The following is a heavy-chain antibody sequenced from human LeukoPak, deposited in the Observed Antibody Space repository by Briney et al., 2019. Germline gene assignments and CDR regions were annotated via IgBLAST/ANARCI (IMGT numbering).Heavy chain of an antibody. J-gene: IGHJ4*02. CDR1: GFSFRSHG. V-gene: IGHV3-48*01. D-gene: IGHD3-10*01. CDR2: ITSSGSSI. Sequence: PGGSLRLSCAASGFSFRSHGMNWVRQAPGKGLEWVSYITSSGSSIYYADSVKGRFTISRDNAKNSLYLQMNSLRAEDTAVYYCARADYGSGSYDYWGQGTLVTVSS. CDR3: ARADYGSGSYDY.